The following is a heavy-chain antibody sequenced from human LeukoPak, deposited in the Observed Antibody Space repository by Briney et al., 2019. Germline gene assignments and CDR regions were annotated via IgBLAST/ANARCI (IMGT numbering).Heavy chain of an antibody. D-gene: IGHD3-3*01. CDR2: INHSGST. CDR3: ARAGRITVFGVDPKRWFDP. CDR1: GGSFSGYY. V-gene: IGHV4-34*01. J-gene: IGHJ5*02. Sequence: SETLSLTCAVYGGSFSGYYWSWIRQPPGKGLEWIGEINHSGSTNYNPSLKSRVTKSVDTSKNQFSLKLSSVTAADTAVYYCARAGRITVFGVDPKRWFDPWGQGTLVTVSS.